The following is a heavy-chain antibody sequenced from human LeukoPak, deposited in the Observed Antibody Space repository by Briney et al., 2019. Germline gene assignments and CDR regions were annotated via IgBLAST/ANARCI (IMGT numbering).Heavy chain of an antibody. CDR3: ARRPYSGSYYYFDY. J-gene: IGHJ4*02. V-gene: IGHV4-61*02. CDR2: IYTSGST. Sequence: SQTLSLTCTVSGGSISSGSYYWSWIRQPAGKGLEWIGRIYTSGSTNYNPSLKSRVAISVDTSKNQFSLKLSSVTAADTAVYYCARRPYSGSYYYFDYWGQGTLVTVSS. CDR1: GGSISSGSYY. D-gene: IGHD1-26*01.